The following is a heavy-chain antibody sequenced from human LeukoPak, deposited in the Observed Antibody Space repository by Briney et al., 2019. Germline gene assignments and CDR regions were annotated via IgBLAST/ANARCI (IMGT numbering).Heavy chain of an antibody. Sequence: ASVKVSCKASGYTFTGYYMHWVRQAPGQGLEWMGGIIPIFGTANYAQKFQGRVTITADESTSTAYMELSSLRSEDTAVYYCACARIAAAGTIIYFQHWGQGTLVTVSS. CDR1: GYTFTGYY. CDR2: IIPIFGTA. CDR3: ACARIAAAGTIIYFQH. D-gene: IGHD6-13*01. J-gene: IGHJ1*01. V-gene: IGHV1-69*13.